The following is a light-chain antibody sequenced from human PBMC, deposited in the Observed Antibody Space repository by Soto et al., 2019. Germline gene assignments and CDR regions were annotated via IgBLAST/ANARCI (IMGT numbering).Light chain of an antibody. CDR3: QHYNSYSEA. CDR2: KAS. Sequence: DIEMTQSPATLSVSVGDRATLTCRASQTISSWLAWYQQKPGKAPKLLIYKASTLKSGVPSRFSGSGSGTEFTLTISSLQPDDFATYYCQHYNSYSEAFGQGTKVDIK. J-gene: IGKJ1*01. V-gene: IGKV1-5*03. CDR1: QTISSW.